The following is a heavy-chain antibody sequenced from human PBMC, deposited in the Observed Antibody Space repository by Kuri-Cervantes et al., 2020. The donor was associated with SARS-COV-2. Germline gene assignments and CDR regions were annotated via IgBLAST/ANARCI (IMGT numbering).Heavy chain of an antibody. J-gene: IGHJ4*02. D-gene: IGHD2-2*01. Sequence: ESLKISCAVYGGSFSGYYWSWIRQPPGKGLEWIGEINHSGSTNYNPSLKSRVTISVDTSKNQFSLKLSSVTAADTAVYYCAREDLSVVVPAAFFDYWGQGTLVTVSS. CDR3: AREDLSVVVPAAFFDY. CDR1: GGSFSGYY. CDR2: INHSGST. V-gene: IGHV4-34*01.